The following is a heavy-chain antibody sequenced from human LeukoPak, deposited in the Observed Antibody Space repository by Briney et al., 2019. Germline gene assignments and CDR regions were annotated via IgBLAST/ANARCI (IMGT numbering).Heavy chain of an antibody. CDR3: ARPSGPYSSSSVRYYFDY. J-gene: IGHJ4*02. CDR2: IWYDGSNK. D-gene: IGHD6-6*01. Sequence: PGGSLRLSCAASGFTFSSYGMHWVRQAPGKGLEWVAVIWYDGSNKYYADSVKGRFTISRDNSKNTLYLQMNSLRAEDTAVYYCARPSGPYSSSSVRYYFDYWGQGTLVTVSS. V-gene: IGHV3-33*01. CDR1: GFTFSSYG.